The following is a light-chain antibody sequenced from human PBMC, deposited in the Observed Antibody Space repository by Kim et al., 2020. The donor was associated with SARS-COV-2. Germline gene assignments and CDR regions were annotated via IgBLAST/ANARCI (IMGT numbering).Light chain of an antibody. J-gene: IGLJ3*02. CDR2: DVS. CDR3: SSYTSSISWV. V-gene: IGLV2-14*03. CDR1: RSDVGGFNY. Sequence: GQSITMSCTGTRSDVGGFNYVSWYQQHPGKAPKLMIYDVSTRPSGVSDRFSGSKSGNTASLTISGLQAEDEAVYYCSSYTSSISWVFGGGTQLTVL.